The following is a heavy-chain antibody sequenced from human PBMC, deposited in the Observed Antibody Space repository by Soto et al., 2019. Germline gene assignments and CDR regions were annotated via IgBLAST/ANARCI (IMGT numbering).Heavy chain of an antibody. J-gene: IGHJ2*01. D-gene: IGHD6-25*01. Sequence: GGSLRLSCAASGFTFSDYYMSWIRQAPGKGLEWVSYISSSSSYTNYADSVKGRFTISRDNAKNSLYLQMNSLRAEDTAVYYCARDLRDHAARRYFDLWGRGTLVTVSS. CDR1: GFTFSDYY. V-gene: IGHV3-11*05. CDR3: ARDLRDHAARRYFDL. CDR2: ISSSSSYT.